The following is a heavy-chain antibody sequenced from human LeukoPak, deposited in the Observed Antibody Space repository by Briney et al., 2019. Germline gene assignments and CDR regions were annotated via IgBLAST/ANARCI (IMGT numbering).Heavy chain of an antibody. D-gene: IGHD5-24*01. CDR1: GGSISSSNYC. CDR2: IYDSGNT. J-gene: IGHJ4*02. CDR3: ATRRDGYTYFDY. Sequence: SETLSLTCTVSGGSISSSNYCWVWIPQPPGKELVWIGNIYDSGNTYYIPSLKSRLTMSVDTSKNQFSLKLSSVTAADTAVYYCATRRDGYTYFDYWGQGTLVTVPS. V-gene: IGHV4-39*01.